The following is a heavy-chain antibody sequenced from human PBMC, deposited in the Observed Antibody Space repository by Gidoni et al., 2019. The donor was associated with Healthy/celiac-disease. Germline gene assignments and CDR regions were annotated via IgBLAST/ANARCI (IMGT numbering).Heavy chain of an antibody. J-gene: IGHJ3*02. Sequence: EVQLVESGGGLVQPGGSLRLSCAASGFTFSSYWMSWVRQAPGKGLEWVANIKQDGSEKYYVDSVKGRFTISRDNAKNSLYLQMNSLRAEDTAVYYCARDLRGYSVPDAFDIWGQGTMVTVSS. CDR3: ARDLRGYSVPDAFDI. D-gene: IGHD5-18*01. CDR1: GFTFSSYW. CDR2: IKQDGSEK. V-gene: IGHV3-7*01.